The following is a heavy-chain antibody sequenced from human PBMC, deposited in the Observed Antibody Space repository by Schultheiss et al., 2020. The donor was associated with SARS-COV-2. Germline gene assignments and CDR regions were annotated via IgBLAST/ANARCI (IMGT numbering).Heavy chain of an antibody. D-gene: IGHD3-22*01. J-gene: IGHJ3*02. CDR2: ISSSGSTI. CDR1: GFTFSSYG. CDR3: ARDRDGYYYDSSGYYSDAFDI. V-gene: IGHV3-48*04. Sequence: GGSLRLSCAASGFTFSSYGMHWVRQAPGKGLEWVSYISSSGSTIYYADSVKGRFTISRDNAKNSLYLQMNSLRAEDTAVYYCARDRDGYYYDSSGYYSDAFDIWGQGTMVTVSS.